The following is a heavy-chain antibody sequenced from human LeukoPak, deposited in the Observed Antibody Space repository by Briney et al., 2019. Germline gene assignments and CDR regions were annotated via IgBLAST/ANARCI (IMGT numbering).Heavy chain of an antibody. CDR3: ARMGATKDYYYGMDV. Sequence: SETLSLTCAVYGGFFSGYYWSWIRQPPGKGLEWIGEINHSGSTNYNPSLKSRVTISVDTSKNQFSLKLSSVTAADTAVYYCARMGATKDYYYGMDVWGQGTTVTVSS. D-gene: IGHD1-26*01. CDR2: INHSGST. J-gene: IGHJ6*02. CDR1: GGFFSGYY. V-gene: IGHV4-34*01.